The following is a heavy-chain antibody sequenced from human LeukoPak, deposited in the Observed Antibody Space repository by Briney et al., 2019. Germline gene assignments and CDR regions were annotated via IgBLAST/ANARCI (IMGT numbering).Heavy chain of an antibody. D-gene: IGHD4-17*01. CDR2: IYYSGST. J-gene: IGHJ4*02. Sequence: PSQTLSLTCTVSGGSISSGGYYWSWIRQHPGKGLEWIGYIYYSGSTYYNPSLKSRVTILVDTSKNQFSLNLSSVTAADTAVYYCARANGGYRSFDYWGQGTLVTVSS. CDR3: ARANGGYRSFDY. V-gene: IGHV4-31*03. CDR1: GGSISSGGYY.